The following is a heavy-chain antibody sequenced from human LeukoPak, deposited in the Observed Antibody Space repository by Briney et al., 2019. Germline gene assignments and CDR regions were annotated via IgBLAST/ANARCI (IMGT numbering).Heavy chain of an antibody. V-gene: IGHV3-23*01. Sequence: PGGSLRLSCAASGFTFSSYAMSWVRQAPEKGLEWVSAISGSGGSTYYADSVKGRFTISRDNSKNTLYLQMNSLRAEDTAVYYCAHISSSWTDYWGHGTPVTVSS. CDR1: GFTFSSYA. D-gene: IGHD6-13*01. CDR3: AHISSSWTDY. CDR2: ISGSGGST. J-gene: IGHJ4*01.